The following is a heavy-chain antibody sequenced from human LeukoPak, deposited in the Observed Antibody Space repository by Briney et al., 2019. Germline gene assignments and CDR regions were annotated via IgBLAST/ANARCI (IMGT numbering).Heavy chain of an antibody. CDR1: GGSISSGGYY. D-gene: IGHD3-10*01. J-gene: IGHJ4*02. CDR2: IYYSGST. CDR3: ARDTGGSGSFDY. Sequence: SVTLSLTCAVSGGSISSGGYYWSWIRQHPGKGLEWIGYIYYSGSTYYNPSLKSRVTISVDTSKNQFSLKLSSVTAADTAVYYCARDTGGSGSFDYWGQGTLVTVS. V-gene: IGHV4-31*11.